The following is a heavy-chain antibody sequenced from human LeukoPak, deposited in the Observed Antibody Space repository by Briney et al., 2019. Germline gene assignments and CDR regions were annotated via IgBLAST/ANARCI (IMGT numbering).Heavy chain of an antibody. D-gene: IGHD4-23*01. V-gene: IGHV4-34*01. CDR1: GGSLSGYY. CDR3: PGRRGRLYGGKDLFAY. J-gene: IGHJ4*02. Sequence: PSETLSLTWAVYGGSLSGYYWSWIRQPPGRGLEWVGEIKHSGSTNYNPSRKSRVTISVDTSKNQFSLKLSSVTAADTAVYYCPGRRGRLYGGKDLFAYSGQGTLATVSS. CDR2: IKHSGST.